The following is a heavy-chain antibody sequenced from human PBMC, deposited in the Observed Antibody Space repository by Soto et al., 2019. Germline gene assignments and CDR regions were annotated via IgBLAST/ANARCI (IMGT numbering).Heavy chain of an antibody. CDR3: AREGYSYQGGFDY. J-gene: IGHJ4*02. V-gene: IGHV3-30-3*01. CDR2: ISYDGSNK. D-gene: IGHD5-18*01. Sequence: QVQLVESGGGVVQPGRSLRLACAASGFTFSSYAMHWVRQAPGKGLEWEAVISYDGSNKYYADSVKGRFTSSRDNSKNTLYLQMNSLRAEDTAVYYCAREGYSYQGGFDYWGQGTLVTVSS. CDR1: GFTFSSYA.